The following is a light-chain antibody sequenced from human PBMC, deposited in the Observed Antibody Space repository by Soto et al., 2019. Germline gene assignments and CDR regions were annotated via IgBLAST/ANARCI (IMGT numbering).Light chain of an antibody. J-gene: IGKJ1*01. CDR3: QQYNDWPRT. CDR2: DAS. Sequence: DIGLTQSPDTLSLSPEDSATLSCSASQSISSYLAWYQQKPGQSPRLLIYDASNRATGIPARFSGSGSGTDFTLTISSLQSEDFAVYYCQQYNDWPRTFGQGTKVDIK. V-gene: IGKV3-11*01. CDR1: QSISSY.